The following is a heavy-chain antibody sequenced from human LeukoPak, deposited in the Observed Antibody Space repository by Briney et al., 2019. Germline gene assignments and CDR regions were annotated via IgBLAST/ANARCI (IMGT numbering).Heavy chain of an antibody. Sequence: SETLSLTCTVSGGATSDSDYHWSWIRQSPGKGLEWIGFIYYSGNTYYNPSLTSRVTMSIDTSKNQFSLNLSSVTAADTAVYYCVRQDSGYDPSRYRIALGTFDLWGQGTLVTVSS. CDR3: VRQDSGYDPSRYRIALGTFDL. CDR2: IYYSGNT. J-gene: IGHJ4*02. V-gene: IGHV4-30-4*01. D-gene: IGHD6-25*01. CDR1: GGATSDSDYH.